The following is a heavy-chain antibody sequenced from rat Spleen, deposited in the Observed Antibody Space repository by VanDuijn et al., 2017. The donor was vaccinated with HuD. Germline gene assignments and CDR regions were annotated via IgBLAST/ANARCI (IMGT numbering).Heavy chain of an antibody. J-gene: IGHJ2*01. CDR2: ISHDGSST. D-gene: IGHD1-9*01. CDR3: TRPYGYNYPFDY. CDR1: GFTFSDNY. V-gene: IGHV5-29*01. Sequence: EVQLVESDGGLVQPGRSLKLSCAVSGFTFSDNYMAWVRQAPTKGLEWVATISHDGSSTYYRDPEKGRFTISRDNAKSTLYLQMDSLRSEDTATYYCTRPYGYNYPFDYWGQGVMVTVSS.